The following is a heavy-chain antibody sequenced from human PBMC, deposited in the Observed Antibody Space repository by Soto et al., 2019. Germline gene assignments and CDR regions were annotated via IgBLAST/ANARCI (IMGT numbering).Heavy chain of an antibody. CDR2: ISGSGGST. V-gene: IGHV3-23*01. Sequence: EVQLLESGGGLVQPGGSLRLSCAASGFTFSSYAMSLVRQAPGKGLEWVSAISGSGGSTYYADSVKGRFTISRDNSKNALYLQMNSLRAEDTAVYYCAKEIEGVGQLGQFDYWGQGSLVTVSS. CDR3: AKEIEGVGQLGQFDY. D-gene: IGHD6-13*01. J-gene: IGHJ4*02. CDR1: GFTFSSYA.